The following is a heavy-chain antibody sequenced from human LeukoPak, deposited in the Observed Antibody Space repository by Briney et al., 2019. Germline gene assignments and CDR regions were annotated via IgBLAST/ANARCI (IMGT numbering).Heavy chain of an antibody. J-gene: IGHJ4*02. V-gene: IGHV3-30-3*01. CDR1: GFTVSSNY. Sequence: PGGSLRLSCAASGFTVSSNYMSWVRQAPGKGLEWVAVISYDGSNKYYADSVKGRFTISRDNAKNSLYLQMNSLRAEDTAVYYCARVSHSSSPLDYWGQGTLVTVSS. CDR3: ARVSHSSSPLDY. D-gene: IGHD6-6*01. CDR2: ISYDGSNK.